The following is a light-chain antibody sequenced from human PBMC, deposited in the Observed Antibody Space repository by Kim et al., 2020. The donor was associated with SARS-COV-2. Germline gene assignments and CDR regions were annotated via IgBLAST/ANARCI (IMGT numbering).Light chain of an antibody. CDR2: STS. J-gene: IGLJ3*02. CDR3: VLYMGSGIWV. CDR1: SGSVSTNYY. Sequence: QAVVTQEPSFSVSPGGTVTLTCGLTSGSVSTNYYPTWYQQTPGQAPRTLIYSTSTRSSGVPDRFSGSILGNKAALTITGAQADDESDYCCVLYMGSGIWVFGGGTQLTV. V-gene: IGLV8-61*01.